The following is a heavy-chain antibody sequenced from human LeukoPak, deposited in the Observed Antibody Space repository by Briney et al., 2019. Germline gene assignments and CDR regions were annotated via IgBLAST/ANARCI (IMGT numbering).Heavy chain of an antibody. CDR3: ARDRQQLVSDAFDI. D-gene: IGHD6-13*01. J-gene: IGHJ3*02. CDR2: IYYSGST. V-gene: IGHV4-59*01. CDR1: GGSISSYY. Sequence: SETLSLTCTVSGGSISSYYWSWIRQPPGKGLEWIGYIYYSGSTNYNPSLKSRVTISVDTSKNQFSLKLSSVTAADTAVYYCARDRQQLVSDAFDIWGQGTMVTVSS.